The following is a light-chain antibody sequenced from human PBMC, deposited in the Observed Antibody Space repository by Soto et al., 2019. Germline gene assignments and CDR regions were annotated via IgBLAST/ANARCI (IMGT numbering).Light chain of an antibody. Sequence: DIVMTQSPDSLAVSLGERATINCKSSQSVLLSSNNKDYLAWYQKKPGQPPKLVIYWASTRESGVPDRFSGSGSGTDFTLTISSLQREDVAVYYCQQYYSMPITFGPGTRLEIK. CDR2: WAS. CDR1: QSVLLSSNNKDY. J-gene: IGKJ5*01. V-gene: IGKV4-1*01. CDR3: QQYYSMPIT.